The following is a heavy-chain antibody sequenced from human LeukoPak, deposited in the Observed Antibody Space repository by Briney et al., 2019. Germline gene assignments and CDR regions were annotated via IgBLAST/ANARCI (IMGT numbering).Heavy chain of an antibody. D-gene: IGHD3-22*01. V-gene: IGHV1-69*06. J-gene: IGHJ4*02. CDR3: ARAISYYDSSGYYFDY. CDR2: IIPIFGTA. CDR1: GGTFSSYA. Sequence: ASVNVSCKASGGTFSSYAISWVRQAPGQGLEWMGGIIPIFGTANYAQKFQGRVTITADKSTSTAYMELSSLRSEDTAVYYCARAISYYDSSGYYFDYWGQGTLVTVSP.